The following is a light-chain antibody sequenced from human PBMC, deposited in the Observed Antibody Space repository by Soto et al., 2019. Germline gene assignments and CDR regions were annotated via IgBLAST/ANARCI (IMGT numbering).Light chain of an antibody. CDR2: AAS. Sequence: DIQMTQSPSSLSASVGDRVTINCRASQSISSYLNWYQQKPGKAPKLLIYAASSLQSGVPSRFSGSGSGTDFTLTISRLQPEDFATYSCQHSYSTPYTFGQGTKLEIK. J-gene: IGKJ2*01. V-gene: IGKV1-39*01. CDR1: QSISSY. CDR3: QHSYSTPYT.